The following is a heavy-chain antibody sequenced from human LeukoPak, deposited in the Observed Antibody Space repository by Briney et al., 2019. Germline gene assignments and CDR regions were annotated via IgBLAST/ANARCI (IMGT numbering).Heavy chain of an antibody. V-gene: IGHV3-7*01. CDR3: ASDLNHDSGG. D-gene: IGHD3-22*01. CDR1: GFSFSRYW. Sequence: GGSLRLSCAGSGFSFSRYWMAWVRQAPGKGLEWVASINQDVSRIHYVDSVKGRFTVSRDNAKTSLYLQMNSLRVEDTATYYCASDLNHDSGGWGQGTLVTVSS. CDR2: INQDVSRI. J-gene: IGHJ4*02.